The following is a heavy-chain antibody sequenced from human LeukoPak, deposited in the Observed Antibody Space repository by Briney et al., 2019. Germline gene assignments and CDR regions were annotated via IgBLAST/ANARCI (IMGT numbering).Heavy chain of an antibody. J-gene: IGHJ5*02. D-gene: IGHD2-2*01. CDR2: FDPEDGET. Sequence: ASVKVSCKVSGYTLTELSMHWVRQAPGKGLEWMGGFDPEDGETIYAQKFQGGVTMTEDTSTDTAYMELSSLRSEDTAVYYCATVGVVVPAARVRWWFDPWGQGTLVTVSS. V-gene: IGHV1-24*01. CDR1: GYTLTELS. CDR3: ATVGVVVPAARVRWWFDP.